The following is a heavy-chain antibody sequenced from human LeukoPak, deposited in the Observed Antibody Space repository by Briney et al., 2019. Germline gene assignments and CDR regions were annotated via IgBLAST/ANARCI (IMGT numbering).Heavy chain of an antibody. J-gene: IGHJ6*04. V-gene: IGHV3-30*04. CDR2: ISYDGRNE. CDR3: ARDLGITIFGMVPGV. D-gene: IGHD3-3*01. CDR1: GFIFNSYA. Sequence: GRSLRLSCVASGFIFNSYAMNWVRQAPGKGLEWVAVISYDGRNEDYAESVKGRFTISRDNSQNTLYLQMNSLRTKDTAVYYCARDLGITIFGMVPGVWGNGTTVIVSA.